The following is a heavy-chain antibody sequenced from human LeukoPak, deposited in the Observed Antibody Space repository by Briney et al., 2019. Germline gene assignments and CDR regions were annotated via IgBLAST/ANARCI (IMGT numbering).Heavy chain of an antibody. Sequence: SETLSLTCTVSGGSISSYYWSWIRQPAGKGLEWIGRIYTSGSTNYNPSLKSRVTMSVDTSKNQFSLKLSPVTAADTAVYYCARVPYSSSSGWFDPWGQGTLVTVSS. CDR1: GGSISSYY. D-gene: IGHD6-6*01. CDR2: IYTSGST. CDR3: ARVPYSSSSGWFDP. J-gene: IGHJ5*02. V-gene: IGHV4-4*07.